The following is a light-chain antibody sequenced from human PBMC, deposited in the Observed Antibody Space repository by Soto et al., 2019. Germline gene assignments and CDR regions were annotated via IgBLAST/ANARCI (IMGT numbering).Light chain of an antibody. CDR1: QDIRNH. Sequence: AIQMTQSPSSLSASVGDRVTITCRASQDIRNHLAWYQQKPGTAPKVLISAASSLQTGVPSRFSGSGSGTDFTLTISSLQPEDFATYYCQQYNSYSLTFGGGTKVEIK. CDR2: AAS. V-gene: IGKV1-6*01. CDR3: QQYNSYSLT. J-gene: IGKJ4*01.